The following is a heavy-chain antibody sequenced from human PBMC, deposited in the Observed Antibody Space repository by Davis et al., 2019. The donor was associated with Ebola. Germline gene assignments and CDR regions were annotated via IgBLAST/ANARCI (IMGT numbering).Heavy chain of an antibody. Sequence: SETLSLTCAVSGGSISSGGYSWSWIRQPPGKGLEWIGYIYHSGSTYYNPSLKSRVTISVDRSKNQFSLKLSSVTAADTAVYYCARAIVVAPFDPWGQGTLVTVSS. CDR2: IYHSGST. V-gene: IGHV4-30-2*01. J-gene: IGHJ5*02. CDR3: ARAIVVAPFDP. CDR1: GGSISSGGYS. D-gene: IGHD2-2*01.